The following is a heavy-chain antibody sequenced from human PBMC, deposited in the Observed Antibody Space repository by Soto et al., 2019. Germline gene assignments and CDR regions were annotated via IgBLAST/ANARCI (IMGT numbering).Heavy chain of an antibody. Sequence: PSETLSLTCTVSGGSISSYYWSWIRQPAGEGLEWIGRIYTSGSTNYNPSLKSRVTMSVDTSKNQFSLKLSSVTAADTAVYYCARERRKDSSSSGMDVWGQGTTVTVSS. CDR1: GGSISSYY. D-gene: IGHD6-6*01. CDR2: IYTSGST. CDR3: ARERRKDSSSSGMDV. J-gene: IGHJ6*02. V-gene: IGHV4-4*07.